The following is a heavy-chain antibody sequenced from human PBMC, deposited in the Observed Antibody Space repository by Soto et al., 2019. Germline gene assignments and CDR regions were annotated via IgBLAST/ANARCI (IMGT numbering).Heavy chain of an antibody. V-gene: IGHV4-39*01. D-gene: IGHD5-12*01. Sequence: SETLSLTCTVSGGSISSSNSYWDWIRQPPGKGLEWIGNIYNGGSTYYNPSLKSRVTMSVDTSKNQFSLKLSSVTAADTAVYYCARLSLSRVQRYSGYDNWFDPWGQGTLVTVSS. CDR3: ARLSLSRVQRYSGYDNWFDP. J-gene: IGHJ5*02. CDR1: GGSISSSNSY. CDR2: IYNGGST.